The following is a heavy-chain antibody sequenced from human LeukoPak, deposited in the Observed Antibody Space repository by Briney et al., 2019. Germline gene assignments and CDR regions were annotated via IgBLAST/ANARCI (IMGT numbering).Heavy chain of an antibody. CDR3: ARQGNYYDSTFDY. CDR2: IYPGDSDT. Sequence: GEGLQISCKGSGCSFTSYWIGWVRPMPGKGVEWRGIIYPGDSDTRYSASFEGQVTISAEKSIRTSYLQWSSLKASDTAMYYCARQGNYYDSTFDYWGQGTLVTVSS. D-gene: IGHD3-22*01. V-gene: IGHV5-51*01. J-gene: IGHJ4*02. CDR1: GCSFTSYW.